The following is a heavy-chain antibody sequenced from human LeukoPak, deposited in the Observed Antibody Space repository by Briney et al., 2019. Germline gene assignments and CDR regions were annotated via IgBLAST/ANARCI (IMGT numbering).Heavy chain of an antibody. CDR2: IYSGGST. CDR3: VIAIGDASVSLRFDY. D-gene: IGHD5-24*01. Sequence: GGSLRLSCVASVFSVGNNYMNWVRQAPGKGLEWVSVIYSGGSTYYADSMKGRFTISRDSSKNTLYLQIHSLRVEDTAVYYCVIAIGDASVSLRFDYWGQGTLVTVSS. CDR1: VFSVGNNY. J-gene: IGHJ4*02. V-gene: IGHV3-66*02.